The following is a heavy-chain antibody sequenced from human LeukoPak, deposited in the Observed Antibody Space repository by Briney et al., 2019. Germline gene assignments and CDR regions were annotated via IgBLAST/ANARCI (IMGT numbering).Heavy chain of an antibody. Sequence: GASVKVSCKASGGTFSSYAISWVRQAPGQGLEWMGGIILIFGTANYAQKFQGRVTITTDESTSTAYMELSSLRSEDTAVYYCASGLGELADYWGQGTLVTVSS. J-gene: IGHJ4*02. CDR2: IILIFGTA. V-gene: IGHV1-69*05. CDR3: ASGLGELADY. D-gene: IGHD1-26*01. CDR1: GGTFSSYA.